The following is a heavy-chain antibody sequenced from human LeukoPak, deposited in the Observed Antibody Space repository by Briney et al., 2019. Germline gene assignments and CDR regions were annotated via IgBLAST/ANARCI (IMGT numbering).Heavy chain of an antibody. V-gene: IGHV3-33*01. CDR3: AARPDSNRGPYDY. CDR2: IWYDGSNK. CDR1: GFTFSSYG. J-gene: IGHJ4*02. D-gene: IGHD1/OR15-1a*01. Sequence: GRSLRLSCAASGFTFSSYGMHWVRQAPGKGLEWVAVIWYDGSNKYYADSVKGRFYISRDNSKNTLYLQMNSLGAEDTAVYYCAARPDSNRGPYDYWGQGTLVTVSS.